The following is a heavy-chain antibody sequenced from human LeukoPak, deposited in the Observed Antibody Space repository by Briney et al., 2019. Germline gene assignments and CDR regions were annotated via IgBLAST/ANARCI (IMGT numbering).Heavy chain of an antibody. CDR2: FYPEDVET. CDR1: GYTLTELS. J-gene: IGHJ5*02. V-gene: IGHV1-24*01. CDR3: ATVRQLWSNVAAAGNWFDP. D-gene: IGHD6-13*01. Sequence: ASVKVSCKVSGYTLTELSMHWVRQAPGKGLEWMGGFYPEDVETIYAQKFQGRVTMPEHTSTDTAYMELSSLRSEDTAVYYCATVRQLWSNVAAAGNWFDPWGQGTLVTVSS.